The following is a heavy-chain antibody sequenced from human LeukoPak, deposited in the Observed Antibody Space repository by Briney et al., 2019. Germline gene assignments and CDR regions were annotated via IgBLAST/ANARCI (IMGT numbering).Heavy chain of an antibody. J-gene: IGHJ4*02. CDR1: GDSMSNYY. D-gene: IGHD2-2*01. CDR2: IFTSGNT. V-gene: IGHV4-4*07. CDR3: ARGGGLVPAAPFGY. Sequence: PSETLSLTCTVSGDSMSNYYWSWIRQPVGKGLEWIGRIFTSGNTKYNPSLQSRVTISVDTSKNQFSLKLSSVTAADTAVYYCARGGGLVPAAPFGYWGQGTLVTVSS.